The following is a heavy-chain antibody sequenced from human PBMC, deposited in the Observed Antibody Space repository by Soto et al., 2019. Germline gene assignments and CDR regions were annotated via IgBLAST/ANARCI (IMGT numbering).Heavy chain of an antibody. Sequence: ASVKVSCKASGYTFTGYYMHWVRQAPGQGLEWMGIINPSGGSTSYAQKFQGRVTMTRDTSTSTVYMELSSLRSEDTAVYYCARVELGAEIDIWGQGTMVTVSS. J-gene: IGHJ3*02. CDR1: GYTFTGYY. D-gene: IGHD1-26*01. V-gene: IGHV1-46*01. CDR3: ARVELGAEIDI. CDR2: INPSGGST.